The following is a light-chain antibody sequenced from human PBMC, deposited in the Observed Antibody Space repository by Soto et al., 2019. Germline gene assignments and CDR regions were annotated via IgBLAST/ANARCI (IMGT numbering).Light chain of an antibody. Sequence: QSALTQPASVSGFLGQSITMSCTGSSSDVGTFNLVSWFQQHPGKAPKLLIFEGTKRPSGVSDRFSGSKSGNTASLTISGLQAEDEDDYHCCSYAGTRTSWVFGTGTKLTVL. V-gene: IGLV2-23*01. CDR2: EGT. CDR1: SSDVGTFNL. J-gene: IGLJ1*01. CDR3: CSYAGTRTSWV.